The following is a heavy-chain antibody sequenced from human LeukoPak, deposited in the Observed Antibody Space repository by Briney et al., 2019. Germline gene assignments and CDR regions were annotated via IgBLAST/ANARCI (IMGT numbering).Heavy chain of an antibody. CDR2: MNPNSGNT. V-gene: IGHV1-8*01. CDR3: ARGLGCSGGSCYSNWFDP. CDR1: GYTFTSYD. J-gene: IGHJ5*02. D-gene: IGHD2-15*01. Sequence: GASVKVSCKASGYTFTSYDINWVRQATGQGLEWMGWMNPNSGNTGYAQKFQGRVTMTRNTSISTTYMELSSLRSEDTAVYYCARGLGCSGGSCYSNWFDPWGQGTLVTVSS.